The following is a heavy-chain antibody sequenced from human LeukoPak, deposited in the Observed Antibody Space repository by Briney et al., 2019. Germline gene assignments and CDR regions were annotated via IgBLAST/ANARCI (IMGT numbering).Heavy chain of an antibody. J-gene: IGHJ4*02. CDR2: INHSGST. D-gene: IGHD6-13*01. Sequence: PSETLSLTCAVYGGSFSGYYWSWIRQPPGKGLEWIGEINHSGSTNYNPSLKSRVTISVDTSKNQFSLKLSSVTAADTAVYYCARILAAADISPWYFDYWGQGTLVTVSS. CDR3: ARILAAADISPWYFDY. CDR1: GGSFSGYY. V-gene: IGHV4-34*01.